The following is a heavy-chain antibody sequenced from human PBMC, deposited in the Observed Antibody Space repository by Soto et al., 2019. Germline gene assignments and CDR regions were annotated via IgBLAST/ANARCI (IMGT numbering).Heavy chain of an antibody. CDR2: INPNSGGT. Sequence: GASVKVSCKASGYTFSGFYMHWVRQAPGQGLERMGWINPNSGGTKSAEKFQGRVTMTRDTSTSTVYMELSSLRSEDTAVYYCASTVAGWNWFDPWGQGTLVTVSS. V-gene: IGHV1-2*02. CDR1: GYTFSGFY. J-gene: IGHJ5*02. CDR3: ASTVAGWNWFDP. D-gene: IGHD2-15*01.